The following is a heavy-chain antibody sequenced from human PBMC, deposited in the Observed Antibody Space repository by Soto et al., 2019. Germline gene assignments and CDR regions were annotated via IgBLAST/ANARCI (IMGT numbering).Heavy chain of an antibody. V-gene: IGHV3-11*01. J-gene: IGHJ4*02. CDR2: ISSSGSTI. Sequence: QVQLVESGGGLVKPGGSLRLSCAASGFTFSDYYMSWLRQAPGKGLEWVSYISSSGSTIYYADSVKGRFTISRDNAKNSLYLQMNSLRADVTAVYYCGRKPYSSSCSDYWGQGTLVTFSS. D-gene: IGHD6-13*01. CDR3: GRKPYSSSCSDY. CDR1: GFTFSDYY.